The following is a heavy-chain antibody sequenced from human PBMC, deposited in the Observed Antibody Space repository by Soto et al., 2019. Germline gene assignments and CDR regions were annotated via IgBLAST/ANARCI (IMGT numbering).Heavy chain of an antibody. V-gene: IGHV4-59*01. CDR1: GGSISSYY. D-gene: IGHD3-3*01. Sequence: QVQLQESGPGLVKPSETLSLTCTVSGGSISSYYWSWIRQPPGKGLEWIGYIYYSGSTTYNPSLKSRVTISVDTSKNQFSLKLSSVTAADTAVYYCARETIFGTNWFDPWGQGTLVTVSS. CDR2: IYYSGST. J-gene: IGHJ5*02. CDR3: ARETIFGTNWFDP.